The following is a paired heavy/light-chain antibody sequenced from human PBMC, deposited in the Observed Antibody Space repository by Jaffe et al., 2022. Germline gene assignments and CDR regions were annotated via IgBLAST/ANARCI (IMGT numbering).Light chain of an antibody. CDR2: KAS. CDR1: QSISSW. Sequence: DIQMTQSPSTLSASVGDRVTITCRASQSISSWLAWYQQKPGKAPKLLIHKASNLESGVPPRFSGSGSGTEFTLTISSLQPDDFATYYCQQYNSYSGTFGQGTKVEIK. CDR3: QQYNSYSGT. V-gene: IGKV1-5*03. J-gene: IGKJ1*01.
Heavy chain of an antibody. CDR1: GNTFASYG. Sequence: QVHLVQSGPEVKKPGASVTVSCKASGNTFASYGISWVRQAPGQGLEWMGWISVYNYKTNYAQKLQGRVTLTTDASTTTVYMELRSLRSDDTAVYYCAQGHSYDAFDIWGQGTMVTVSS. V-gene: IGHV1-18*04. CDR3: AQGHSYDAFDI. D-gene: IGHD5-18*01. J-gene: IGHJ3*02. CDR2: ISVYNYKT.